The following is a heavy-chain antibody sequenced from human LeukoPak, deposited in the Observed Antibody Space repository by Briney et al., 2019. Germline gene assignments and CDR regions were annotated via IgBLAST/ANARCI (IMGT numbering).Heavy chain of an antibody. CDR2: MNPNSGNT. V-gene: IGHV1-8*03. Sequence: ASVKVSCKASGYTFTSYDINWVRRATGQGLEWMGWMNPNSGNTGYAQKFQGRVTITRNTSISTAYMELSSLRSEDTAVYYCARFIAVAGLFDYWGQGTLVTVSS. CDR3: ARFIAVAGLFDY. J-gene: IGHJ4*02. CDR1: GYTFTSYD. D-gene: IGHD6-19*01.